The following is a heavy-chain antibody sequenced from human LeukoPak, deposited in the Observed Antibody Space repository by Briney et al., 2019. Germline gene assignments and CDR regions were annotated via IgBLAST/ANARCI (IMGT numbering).Heavy chain of an antibody. D-gene: IGHD2-15*01. V-gene: IGHV1-8*01. CDR1: GYTFTSYD. J-gene: IGHJ4*02. Sequence: ASVKVSCKASGYTFTSYDIKWVRQATGQGLEWMGWMNPNSGNTGYAQKFQGRVTMTRNTSISTAYMELSSLRSEDTAVYYCARAKRYCSGGSCYIDYWGQGTLVTVSS. CDR2: MNPNSGNT. CDR3: ARAKRYCSGGSCYIDY.